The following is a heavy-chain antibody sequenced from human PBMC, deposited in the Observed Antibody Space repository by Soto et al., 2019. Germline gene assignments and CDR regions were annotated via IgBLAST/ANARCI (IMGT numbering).Heavy chain of an antibody. J-gene: IGHJ4*02. D-gene: IGHD5-18*01. CDR1: GYSISGGYF. V-gene: IGHV4-38-2*01. Sequence: SETLSLTCAVSGYSISGGYFWGWIRQPPGKGLEWIGSLFHSGSTFYNPSLKSRVTISLDTSKNQFFLKLTSVTAADTAIYYCARAPGYSYGPEDYWGQGTLVTVS. CDR2: LFHSGST. CDR3: ARAPGYSYGPEDY.